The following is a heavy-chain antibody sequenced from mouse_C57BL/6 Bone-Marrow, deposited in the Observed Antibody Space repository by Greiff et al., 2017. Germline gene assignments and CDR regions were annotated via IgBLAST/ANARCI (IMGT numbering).Heavy chain of an antibody. V-gene: IGHV1-82*01. CDR3: AMTTVVAFDY. CDR1: GYAFSSSW. D-gene: IGHD1-1*01. CDR2: IYPGDGDT. Sequence: VQLQQSGPELVKPGASVKISCKASGYAFSSSWMNWVKQRPGQGLEWIGRIYPGDGDTTYNGKFKGKATLTADKSSSTAYMQLSSLTSEDSAVYFCAMTTVVAFDYWGQGTTLTVSS. J-gene: IGHJ2*01.